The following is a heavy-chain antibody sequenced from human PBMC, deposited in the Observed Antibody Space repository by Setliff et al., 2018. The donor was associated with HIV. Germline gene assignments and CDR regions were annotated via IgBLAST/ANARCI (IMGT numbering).Heavy chain of an antibody. CDR3: ARDPYGYCTTTTCYVPGY. D-gene: IGHD2-2*03. Sequence: GASVKVSCKASGYTLSTYGISWVRQAPGQGLEWMGWISAHSGYAKSAQKFQGRVTMDTDTSKNTAYMELKSLRSDDTAIYYCARDPYGYCTTTTCYVPGYWGQGTLVTVSS. CDR1: GYTLSTYG. CDR2: ISAHSGYA. J-gene: IGHJ4*02. V-gene: IGHV1-18*01.